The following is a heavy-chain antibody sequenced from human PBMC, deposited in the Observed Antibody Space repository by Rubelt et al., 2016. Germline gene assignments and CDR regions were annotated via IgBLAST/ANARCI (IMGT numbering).Heavy chain of an antibody. D-gene: IGHD6-19*01. J-gene: IGHJ4*02. CDR1: TFDDYA. V-gene: IGHV4-31*02. CDR2: IYYSGGT. Sequence: TFDDYAMHRVRQAPGKGLEWIGYIYYSGGTYYNPSLKSRVTISVDTSKNQFSLKLSSVTAADTAVYYCAREQSSGWYRGVDYWGQGTLVTVSS. CDR3: AREQSSGWYRGVDY.